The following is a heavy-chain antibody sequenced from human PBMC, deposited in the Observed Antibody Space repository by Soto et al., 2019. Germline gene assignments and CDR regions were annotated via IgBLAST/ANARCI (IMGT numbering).Heavy chain of an antibody. CDR3: ARDQCSGGSCYLPYYGMDV. CDR1: GGTFSSYA. V-gene: IGHV1-69*13. D-gene: IGHD2-15*01. CDR2: IIPIFGTA. Sequence: GASVKVSCKASGGTFSSYAISWVRQAPGQGLEWMGGIIPIFGTANYAQKFQGRVTITADESTSTAYMELSSLRSEDTAVYYCARDQCSGGSCYLPYYGMDVWGQGTTVTVS. J-gene: IGHJ6*02.